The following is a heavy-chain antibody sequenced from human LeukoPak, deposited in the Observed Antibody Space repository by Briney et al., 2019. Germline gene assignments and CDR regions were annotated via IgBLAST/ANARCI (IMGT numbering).Heavy chain of an antibody. J-gene: IGHJ6*03. Sequence: SVKVSCKASGGAFSSSAISWVRQAPGQGLEWMGGIIPIFGTANYAQKFQGRVTITTDESTSTAYMELSSLRSEDTAVYYCAREGNYYYYMDVWGKGTTVTVSS. CDR2: IIPIFGTA. CDR1: GGAFSSSA. D-gene: IGHD3-10*01. V-gene: IGHV1-69*05. CDR3: AREGNYYYYMDV.